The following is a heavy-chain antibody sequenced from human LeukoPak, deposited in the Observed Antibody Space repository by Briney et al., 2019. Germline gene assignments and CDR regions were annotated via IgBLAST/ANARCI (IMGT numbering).Heavy chain of an antibody. CDR1: GFTFSSYA. CDR3: AKDWEVLLWFGEFSYFDY. J-gene: IGHJ4*02. CDR2: ISGSGGSS. V-gene: IGHV3-23*01. D-gene: IGHD3-10*01. Sequence: GGSLRLSCAVSGFTFSSYAMSWVRQAPGKGLEWVSAISGSGGSSYYAASVKGRFTISRDNSKNTLYLQMNSLRAEDTAVYYCAKDWEVLLWFGEFSYFDYWGQGTLVTVSS.